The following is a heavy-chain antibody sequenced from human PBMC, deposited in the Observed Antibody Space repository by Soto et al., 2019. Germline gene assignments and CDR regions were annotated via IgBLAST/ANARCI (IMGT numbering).Heavy chain of an antibody. D-gene: IGHD6-6*01. V-gene: IGHV4-34*01. CDR1: GGSLSGYQ. CDR3: AREGVAARQRLIDY. Sequence: SETLSLTCAAYGGSLSGYQWSWIRQSPGKGLEWIGEINESGGTTYNPSLKSRVTMSVDTSKKQFSLKLSSVTAADTAVYYCAREGVAARQRLIDYWGQGTLVTVSS. CDR2: INESGGT. J-gene: IGHJ4*02.